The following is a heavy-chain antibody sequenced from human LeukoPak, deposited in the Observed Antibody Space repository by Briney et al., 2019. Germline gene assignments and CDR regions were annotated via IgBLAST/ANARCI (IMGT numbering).Heavy chain of an antibody. CDR3: ATVLGYCSGGSCYPTR. J-gene: IGHJ4*02. CDR2: IIPIFGTA. D-gene: IGHD2-15*01. CDR1: GGTSSSYA. V-gene: IGHV1-69*06. Sequence: GASVKVSCKASGGTSSSYAISWVRQAPGQGLEWMGGIIPIFGTANYAQKFQGRVTITADKSTSTAYMELSSLRSEDTAVYYCATVLGYCSGGSCYPTRWGQGTLVTVSS.